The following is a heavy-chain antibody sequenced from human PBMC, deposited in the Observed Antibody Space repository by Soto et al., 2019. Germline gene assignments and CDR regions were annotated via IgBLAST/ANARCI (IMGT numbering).Heavy chain of an antibody. CDR3: ARGFRGVWGRSLSGV. V-gene: IGHV4-34*01. CDR2: INHSGST. D-gene: IGHD3-16*01. J-gene: IGHJ6*04. Sequence: PSETLSLTCAVYGGSFSGYYWSWIRQPPGKGLEWIGEINHSGSTNYNPSLKSRVTKSVDTSKNQFSLKLSSVTAADTAVYYCARGFRGVWGRSLSGVWGKGTTVTVSS. CDR1: GGSFSGYY.